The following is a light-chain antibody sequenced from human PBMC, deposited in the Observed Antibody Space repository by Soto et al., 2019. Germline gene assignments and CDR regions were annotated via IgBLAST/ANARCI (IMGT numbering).Light chain of an antibody. CDR1: QSISSW. J-gene: IGKJ2*01. V-gene: IGKV1-5*03. Sequence: DIQMTQSPSTLSASVGDRVTITCRASQSISSWLAWFQQKPGKAPKLLIYKASSLQSGVPSRFSGSESGTEFNLTISSLQPDDFATYYCQQYNPYSSTFGQGPKLEIK. CDR2: KAS. CDR3: QQYNPYSST.